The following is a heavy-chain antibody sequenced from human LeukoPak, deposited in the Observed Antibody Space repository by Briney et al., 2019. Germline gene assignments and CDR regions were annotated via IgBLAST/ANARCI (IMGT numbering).Heavy chain of an antibody. CDR1: GFTFSSYS. CDR2: ISSSSSYI. CDR3: ARGSGQDTAMVTIRYYFDY. J-gene: IGHJ4*02. D-gene: IGHD5-18*01. V-gene: IGHV3-21*01. Sequence: GGSLRLSCAASGFTFSSYSMNWVRQAPGKGLEWVPSISSSSSYIYYADSVKGRFTISRDNAKNSLYLQMNSLRAEDTAVYYCARGSGQDTAMVTIRYYFDYWGQGTLVTVSS.